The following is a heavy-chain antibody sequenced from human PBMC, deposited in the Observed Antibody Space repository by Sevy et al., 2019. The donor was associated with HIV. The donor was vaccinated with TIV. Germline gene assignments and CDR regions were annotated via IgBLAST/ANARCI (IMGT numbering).Heavy chain of an antibody. V-gene: IGHV3-23*01. CDR1: GFTFSSYA. J-gene: IGHJ4*02. Sequence: GESLKISCAASGFTFSSYAMSWVRQAPGKGLEWVSAISGSGGSTYYADSVKGRFTISRDNSKNTLYLQMNSLRAEDTAVYYCAKANCSGGSCYDYWGQGTQVTVSS. CDR2: ISGSGGST. D-gene: IGHD2-15*01. CDR3: AKANCSGGSCYDY.